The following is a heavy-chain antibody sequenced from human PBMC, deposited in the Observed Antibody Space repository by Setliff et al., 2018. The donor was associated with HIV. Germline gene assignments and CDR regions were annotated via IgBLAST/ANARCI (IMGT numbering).Heavy chain of an antibody. V-gene: IGHV1-46*01. CDR1: GYTFTNYY. CDR3: ARDAGDSSGFDAFDI. CDR2: ISPSGASA. J-gene: IGHJ3*02. Sequence: ASVKVSCKASGYTFTNYYMHWVRQAPGQGLEWMGIISPSGASASYEQKFQGRVTMTRDTSTSTVYMELSSLRSEDTAVYFCARDAGDSSGFDAFDIWGQGTMVTVSS. D-gene: IGHD3-22*01.